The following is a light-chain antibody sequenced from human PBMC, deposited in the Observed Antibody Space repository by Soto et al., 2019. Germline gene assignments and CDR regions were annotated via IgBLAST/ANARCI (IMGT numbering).Light chain of an antibody. Sequence: DIQMTQSPSTLSAFVGDRVSITCRASQSISTFLAWYQQKPGKAPKVLIYDVSTLASGVPSRFSGSGSGTEFTLTISSLQPDDFATYYCQQYDSFSTFGQGTKLENK. V-gene: IGKV1-5*01. CDR2: DVS. CDR1: QSISTF. J-gene: IGKJ2*01. CDR3: QQYDSFST.